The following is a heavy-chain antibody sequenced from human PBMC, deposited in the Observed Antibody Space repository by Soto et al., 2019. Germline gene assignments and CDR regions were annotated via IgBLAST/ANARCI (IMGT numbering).Heavy chain of an antibody. Sequence: QVQLVESGGGVVQPGRSLRLSCAASGFTFSSYGMHWVRQAPGKGLEWVAVISYDGSNKYYADSVKGRFTISRDNSKNTLYLQMNRLRAEDTAVYYCAKLTLSVAAVPNFDYWGQGTLVTVSS. D-gene: IGHD2-15*01. CDR3: AKLTLSVAAVPNFDY. CDR1: GFTFSSYG. J-gene: IGHJ4*02. CDR2: ISYDGSNK. V-gene: IGHV3-30*18.